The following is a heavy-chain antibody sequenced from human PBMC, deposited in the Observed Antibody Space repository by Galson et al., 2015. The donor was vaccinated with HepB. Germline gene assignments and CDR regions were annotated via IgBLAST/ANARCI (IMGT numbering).Heavy chain of an antibody. J-gene: IGHJ3*02. V-gene: IGHV3-66*01. Sequence: SLRLSCAASGFTVSSNYMSWVRQAPGKGLEWVSVIYSGGSTYYADSVKGRFTISRDNSKNTLYLQMNSLRAEDTAVYYCARDYSGSLTDDAFDIWGQGTMVTVSS. CDR2: IYSGGST. CDR3: ARDYSGSLTDDAFDI. CDR1: GFTVSSNY. D-gene: IGHD1-26*01.